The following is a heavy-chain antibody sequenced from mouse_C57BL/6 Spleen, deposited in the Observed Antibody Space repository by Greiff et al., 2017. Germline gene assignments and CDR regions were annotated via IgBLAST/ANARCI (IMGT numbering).Heavy chain of an antibody. V-gene: IGHV1-20*01. J-gene: IGHJ4*01. CDR1: GYSFTGYF. Sequence: EVQLQQSGPELVKPGDSVKISCKASGYSFTGYFMNWVMQSHGKSLEWIGRINPYNGDTFYNQKFKGKATLTVDKSSGTAHMELRSLTSEDSAVYYCARGDYGNYAMDYWGQGTSVTVSS. CDR3: ARGDYGNYAMDY. CDR2: INPYNGDT. D-gene: IGHD2-1*01.